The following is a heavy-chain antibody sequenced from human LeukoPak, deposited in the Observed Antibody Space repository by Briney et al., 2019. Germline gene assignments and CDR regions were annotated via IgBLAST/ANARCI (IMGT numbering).Heavy chain of an antibody. CDR3: AKHVSGSSFYFDC. CDR2: ISGTGYNT. Sequence: GGSLRLSCAASGFTFRNCAMSWVRQAPGKGLEWVSGISGTGYNTYYADSVKGRFTISRDNSKNTLYLQMNSLGAEDTAVYYCAKHVSGSSFYFDCWGQRTLVTVSS. V-gene: IGHV3-23*01. J-gene: IGHJ4*02. CDR1: GFTFRNCA. D-gene: IGHD3-10*01.